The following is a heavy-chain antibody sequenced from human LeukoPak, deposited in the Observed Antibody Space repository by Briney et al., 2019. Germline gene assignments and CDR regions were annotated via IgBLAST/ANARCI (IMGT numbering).Heavy chain of an antibody. D-gene: IGHD1/OR15-1a*01. CDR1: GGSISSSSYY. CDR2: INYSGST. V-gene: IGHV4-39*07. CDR3: ARYYIIGTFHFDY. Sequence: SETLSLTCTVSGGSISSSSYYWSWIRQPPGKGLEWIASINYSGSTYFNPSLKSRVTISIDTSTNQFSLKLNSVTAADTAVYYRARYYIIGTFHFDYWGQGTLVTVSS. J-gene: IGHJ4*02.